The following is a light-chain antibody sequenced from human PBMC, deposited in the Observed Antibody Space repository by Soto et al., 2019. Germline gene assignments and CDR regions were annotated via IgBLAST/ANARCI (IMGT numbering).Light chain of an antibody. V-gene: IGLV2-14*01. CDR3: SSYTSSSTLVV. CDR2: DVS. Sequence: QSVLTQPASVSGSPGQSITISCTGTSSDVGGYNYVSWYQQHPGKAPKLMIDDVSNRPSGVSNRFSGSKSGNTASLTISGLQAEDEADYYCSSYTSSSTLVVFGTGTKLTVL. J-gene: IGLJ1*01. CDR1: SSDVGGYNY.